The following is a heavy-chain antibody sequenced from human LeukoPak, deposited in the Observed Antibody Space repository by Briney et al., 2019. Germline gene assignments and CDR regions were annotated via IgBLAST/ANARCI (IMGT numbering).Heavy chain of an antibody. J-gene: IGHJ4*02. CDR1: GFTFSSYS. Sequence: QTGGSLRLSCAASGFTFSSYSMSWVRQAPGKGLEWVSYISSSSSTIYYADSVKGRFTISRDNAKNSLYLQMNSLRAEDTAVYYCARDTATIDYWGQGTLVTVSS. CDR3: ARDTATIDY. CDR2: ISSSSSTI. D-gene: IGHD1-26*01. V-gene: IGHV3-48*04.